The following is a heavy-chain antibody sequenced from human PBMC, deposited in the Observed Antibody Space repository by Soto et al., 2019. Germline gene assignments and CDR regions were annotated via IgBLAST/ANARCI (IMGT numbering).Heavy chain of an antibody. CDR1: GGSISSYY. D-gene: IGHD3-3*01. J-gene: IGHJ4*02. CDR2: IYYSGST. Sequence: SETLSLTCTVSGGSISSYYWSWIRQPPGKGLEWIGYIYYSGSTNYNPSLKSRVTISVDTSKNQFSLKLSSVTAADTAVYYCARGGIYDFWSGYYTHDYWGQGTLVTVSS. V-gene: IGHV4-59*01. CDR3: ARGGIYDFWSGYYTHDY.